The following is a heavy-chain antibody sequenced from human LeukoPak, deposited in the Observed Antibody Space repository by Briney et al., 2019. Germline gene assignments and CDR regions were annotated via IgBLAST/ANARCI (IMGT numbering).Heavy chain of an antibody. CDR2: IYYSGST. CDR3: AREGVGATDDAFDI. D-gene: IGHD1-26*01. Sequence: PSETLSLTCTVSGGSISSNNYYWGWIRQPPGKGLEWIGTIYYSGSTYYNPSLKSRVTISVDTSKNQFSLKLTSVTAADTAVYYCAREGVGATDDAFDIWGQGIVVTVSS. V-gene: IGHV4-39*07. CDR1: GGSISSNNYY. J-gene: IGHJ3*02.